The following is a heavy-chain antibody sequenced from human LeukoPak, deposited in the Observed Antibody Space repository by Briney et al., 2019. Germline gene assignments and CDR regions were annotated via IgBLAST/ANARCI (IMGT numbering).Heavy chain of an antibody. CDR3: SRGREYISNWNPFDF. D-gene: IGHD6-13*01. V-gene: IGHV3-74*01. CDR1: GFTLSNYW. CDR2: INVHGNTT. J-gene: IGHJ4*01. Sequence: PGGSLRLSCAASGFTLSNYWMHWARQAPGKGLVWVASINVHGNTTKYADSGRGRFTISREDAKNTLFLQIYSMRADDTAVYFCSRGREYISNWNPFDFWGHGTLVTVSS.